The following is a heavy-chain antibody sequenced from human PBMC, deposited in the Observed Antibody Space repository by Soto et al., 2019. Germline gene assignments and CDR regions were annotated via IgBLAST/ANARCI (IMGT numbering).Heavy chain of an antibody. V-gene: IGHV1-3*01. CDR1: GYTFTSYA. J-gene: IGHJ3*02. Sequence: ASVKVSCKASGYTFTSYAMHWVRQAPGQRLEWMGWINAYNGNTNYAQKFQGRVTMTTDTSTSTAYMELRSLRSDDTAVYYCARDRYYDYIWGSYRYRAADAFDIWGQGTMVTVSS. D-gene: IGHD3-16*02. CDR3: ARDRYYDYIWGSYRYRAADAFDI. CDR2: INAYNGNT.